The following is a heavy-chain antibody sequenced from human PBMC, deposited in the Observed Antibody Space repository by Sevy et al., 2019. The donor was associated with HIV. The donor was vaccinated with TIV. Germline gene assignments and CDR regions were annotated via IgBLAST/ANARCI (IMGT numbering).Heavy chain of an antibody. J-gene: IGHJ4*02. V-gene: IGHV4-39*01. CDR3: ARHGLYYYDSSGYGSYYFDY. CDR2: IYYSGST. Sequence: SETLSLTCTVSGGSISSSSYYWGWIRQPPGKGLEWIGSIYYSGSTYYNPSLKSRVTISVDTSKNQFSLKLSSVTAADTAVYYCARHGLYYYDSSGYGSYYFDYWGQGTLVTVSS. CDR1: GGSISSSSYY. D-gene: IGHD3-22*01.